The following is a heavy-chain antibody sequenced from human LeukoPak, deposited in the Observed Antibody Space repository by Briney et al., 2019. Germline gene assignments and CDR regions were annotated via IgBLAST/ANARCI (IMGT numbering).Heavy chain of an antibody. CDR3: VKDLPRYCSGGSCYSGFDY. D-gene: IGHD2-15*01. CDR2: ISSSGSTI. J-gene: IGHJ4*02. V-gene: IGHV3-11*01. Sequence: TGGSLRLSCAASGFTFSDYYMSWIRQAPGKGLEWVSYISSSGSTIYYADSVKGRFTISRDNANNSLYLQMNSLRAEDTALYYCVKDLPRYCSGGSCYSGFDYWGQGTLVTVSS. CDR1: GFTFSDYY.